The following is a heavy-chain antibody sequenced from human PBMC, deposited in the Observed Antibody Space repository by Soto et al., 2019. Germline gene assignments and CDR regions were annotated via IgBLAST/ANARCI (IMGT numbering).Heavy chain of an antibody. D-gene: IGHD2-8*01. Sequence: QGLEWMGWINPNSGGTNYAQKFQGRVTMSRDTSISTAYMELSRMRSDDTAVYFCVRELIVLMVCRLGMAVLVQRSTVTVSS. J-gene: IGHJ6*01. CDR2: INPNSGGT. CDR3: VRELIVLMVCRLGMAV. V-gene: IGHV1-2*02.